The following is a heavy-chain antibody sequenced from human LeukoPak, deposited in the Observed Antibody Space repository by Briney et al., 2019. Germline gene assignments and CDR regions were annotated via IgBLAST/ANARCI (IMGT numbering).Heavy chain of an antibody. D-gene: IGHD2-2*01. J-gene: IGHJ4*02. CDR3: ARHPSAMANFDC. CDR2: IFYSGST. V-gene: IGHV4-59*08. Sequence: SETLSLTCTVSGGSISSYYWSWIRQSSGRGLERIGYIFYSGSTNYNPSLRSRVTMSVDTSKNQFSLNLRSVTAADTAVYYCARHPSAMANFDCWGQGTLVTVSS. CDR1: GGSISSYY.